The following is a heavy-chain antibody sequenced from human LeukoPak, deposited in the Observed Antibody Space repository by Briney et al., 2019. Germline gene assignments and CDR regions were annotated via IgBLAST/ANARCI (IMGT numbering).Heavy chain of an antibody. Sequence: SETLSLTCTVSGGSISSYYWRWIRQPPGKGLEWIGYIYYSGSTNYNPSLKSRVTISVDTSKNQFSLKLSSVTAADTAVYYCARSVLATVTPDYWGQGTLVTVSS. CDR2: IYYSGST. CDR3: ARSVLATVTPDY. D-gene: IGHD4-17*01. CDR1: GGSISSYY. J-gene: IGHJ4*02. V-gene: IGHV4-59*01.